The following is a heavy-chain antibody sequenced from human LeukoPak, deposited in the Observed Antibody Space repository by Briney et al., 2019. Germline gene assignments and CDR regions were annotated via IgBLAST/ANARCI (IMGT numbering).Heavy chain of an antibody. CDR2: INPNSGGT. D-gene: IGHD6-6*01. V-gene: IGHV1-2*04. Sequence: ASVKVSCKASGYTFTSYYMHWVRQAPGQGLEWMGWINPNSGGTNYAQKFQGWVTMTRDTSISTAYMELSRLRSDDTAVYYCAREGYSSSSGFDYWGQGTLVTVSS. J-gene: IGHJ4*02. CDR1: GYTFTSYY. CDR3: AREGYSSSSGFDY.